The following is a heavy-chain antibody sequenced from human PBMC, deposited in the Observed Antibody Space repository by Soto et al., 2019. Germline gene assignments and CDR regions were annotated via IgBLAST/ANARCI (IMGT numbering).Heavy chain of an antibody. J-gene: IGHJ4*02. CDR2: IWYDGSNK. Sequence: GGSLRLSCAASGFTFSSYGMHWVRQAPGKGLEWVAVIWYDGSNKYYADSVKGRFTISRDNSKNTLYLQMNSLRAEDTAVYYCANSESYGYAGYWGQGTLVTVSS. V-gene: IGHV3-30*02. CDR1: GFTFSSYG. D-gene: IGHD5-18*01. CDR3: ANSESYGYAGY.